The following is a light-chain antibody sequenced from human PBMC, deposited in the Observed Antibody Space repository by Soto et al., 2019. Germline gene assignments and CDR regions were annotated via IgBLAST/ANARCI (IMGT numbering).Light chain of an antibody. CDR1: QSVDSNY. V-gene: IGKV3-20*01. CDR2: GAS. Sequence: EIVFTQSPGTLSLSPGEGATLSCRASQSVDSNYLAWYQKKPGQAPRLLIYGASSRATGIPDRFSGSGSGTDFTLTISRLEPEDFAVYYCQQYGSSRNTFGGGTKVDIK. CDR3: QQYGSSRNT. J-gene: IGKJ4*01.